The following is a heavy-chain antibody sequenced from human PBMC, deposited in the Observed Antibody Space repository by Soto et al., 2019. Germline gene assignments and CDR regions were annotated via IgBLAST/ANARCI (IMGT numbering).Heavy chain of an antibody. CDR2: IYYSGST. CDR3: ARYCSGGSCYEKFDY. Sequence: QLQLQESGPGLVKPSETLSLTCTVSGGSISSSSYYCGWIRQPPGKGLEWIGSIYYSGSTSYNPSLKSRVTISVDTSKNPFSLKLSSVTAAATAVYYCARYCSGGSCYEKFDYWGQGTLVTVSS. V-gene: IGHV4-39*01. D-gene: IGHD2-15*01. CDR1: GGSISSSSYY. J-gene: IGHJ4*02.